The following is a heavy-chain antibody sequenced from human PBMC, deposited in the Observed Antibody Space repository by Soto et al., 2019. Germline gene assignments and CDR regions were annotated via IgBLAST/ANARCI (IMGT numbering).Heavy chain of an antibody. V-gene: IGHV3-23*01. D-gene: IGHD3-22*01. Sequence: EVKLLESGGGSVPPGASARLSCITSGFIFDSYAMSWVRQSPGRGLEWVAAISGSGHATYYTQSVRGRFTISRDKSKKTEFLQMTNLRDEDTAIYYCAKGRYFDSSGGCANYWGLGTLVTVSS. J-gene: IGHJ4*02. CDR3: AKGRYFDSSGGCANY. CDR1: GFIFDSYA. CDR2: ISGSGHAT.